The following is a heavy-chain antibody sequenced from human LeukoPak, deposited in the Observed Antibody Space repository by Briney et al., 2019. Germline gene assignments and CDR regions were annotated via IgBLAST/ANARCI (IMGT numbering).Heavy chain of an antibody. CDR3: AGGVGQQLMIDY. J-gene: IGHJ4*02. Sequence: SETLSLTCTVSGGSISSSSYYWGWIRQPPGKGLEWIGSIYYSGSTYYNPSLKSRVTISVDTSKNQFSLKLGSVTAADTAVYYCAGGVGQQLMIDYWGQGTLVTVSS. D-gene: IGHD6-13*01. CDR2: IYYSGST. CDR1: GGSISSSSYY. V-gene: IGHV4-39*07.